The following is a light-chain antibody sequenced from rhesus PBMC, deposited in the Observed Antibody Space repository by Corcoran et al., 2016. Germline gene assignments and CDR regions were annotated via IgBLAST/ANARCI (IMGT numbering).Light chain of an antibody. CDR1: QGISSY. CDR3: QHYYDNPFT. J-gene: IGKJ3*01. V-gene: IGKV1-25*02. Sequence: DIQMSQSPSSLSASVGDRVTITCRASQGISSYLNWYQQKPGKAPKLLIYAESSFKTGIPHRFSGIGSGTDFTLTISSLQPEDSATYYCQHYYDNPFTFGPGTKLDIK. CDR2: AES.